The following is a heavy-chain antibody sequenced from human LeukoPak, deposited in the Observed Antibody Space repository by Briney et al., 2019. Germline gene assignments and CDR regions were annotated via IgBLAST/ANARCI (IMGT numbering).Heavy chain of an antibody. CDR1: GYTFTSYG. D-gene: IGHD6-13*01. Sequence: GASVKVSCKASGYTFTSYGISWVRQAPGQGLEWMGWISAYNGNTNYAQKLQGRVTMTTDTSTSTAYMELRSLRSDDTAVYYCARSGLAAASSNDAFDIWGQGTMVTVSS. J-gene: IGHJ3*02. CDR2: ISAYNGNT. V-gene: IGHV1-18*01. CDR3: ARSGLAAASSNDAFDI.